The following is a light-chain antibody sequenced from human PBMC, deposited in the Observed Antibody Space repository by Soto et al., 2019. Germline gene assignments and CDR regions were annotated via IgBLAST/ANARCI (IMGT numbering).Light chain of an antibody. Sequence: EVVFTQSPGTLSFSPGERATLSCRASQSVSSSYLAWHQQKPGQAPRLLIYGASSRAAGVPDRFSGSGSGTDFTLTISRLEPEDFAVYYCQQYDTSPLTLGGGTKVDIK. V-gene: IGKV3-20*01. CDR1: QSVSSSY. J-gene: IGKJ4*01. CDR3: QQYDTSPLT. CDR2: GAS.